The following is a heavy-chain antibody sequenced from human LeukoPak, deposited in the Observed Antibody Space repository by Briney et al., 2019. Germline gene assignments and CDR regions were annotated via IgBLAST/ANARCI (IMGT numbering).Heavy chain of an antibody. CDR2: IRYGGNEK. D-gene: IGHD6-19*01. CDR3: ASNIAVAGFNWFDP. V-gene: IGHV3-30*02. J-gene: IGHJ5*02. CDR1: GFTFTYYG. Sequence: GGSLRLSCAASGFTFTYYGMHWFRQAPGKGLEWVAFIRYGGNEKYYADSVKGRFTISRDNSKNTLYLEMNSLRLEDTAVYYCASNIAVAGFNWFDPWGQGTLVTVSS.